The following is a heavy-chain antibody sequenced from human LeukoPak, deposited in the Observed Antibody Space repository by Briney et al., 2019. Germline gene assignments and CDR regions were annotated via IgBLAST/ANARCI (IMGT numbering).Heavy chain of an antibody. Sequence: AGGSLRLSCAASGFTFSSYAMSWVRQAPGKGLEWVSAISGSGGSTYYADSVKGRFTISRDNSKNTLYVQMNRLRAEDTAVYYCATGRRVAVAGMGVGYWGQGTLVTVSS. CDR3: ATGRRVAVAGMGVGY. J-gene: IGHJ4*02. CDR2: ISGSGGST. D-gene: IGHD6-19*01. CDR1: GFTFSSYA. V-gene: IGHV3-23*01.